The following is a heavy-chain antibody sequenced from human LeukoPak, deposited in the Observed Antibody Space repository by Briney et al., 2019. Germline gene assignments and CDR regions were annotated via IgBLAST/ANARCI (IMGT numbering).Heavy chain of an antibody. D-gene: IGHD5/OR15-5a*01. CDR1: GFTFSTYS. Sequence: GGSLRLSCAASGFTFSTYSMNWVRQAPGKGLEWVSSISSSSNYIYCADSVKGRFTISRDNAKNSLYLQMNSLRAEDTTVYYCARVDVYGDYFDYWGQGTLVTVSS. CDR2: ISSSSNYI. J-gene: IGHJ4*02. CDR3: ARVDVYGDYFDY. V-gene: IGHV3-21*01.